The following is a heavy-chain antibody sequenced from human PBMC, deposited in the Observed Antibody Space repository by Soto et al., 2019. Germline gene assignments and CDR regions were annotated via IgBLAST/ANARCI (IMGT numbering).Heavy chain of an antibody. CDR3: ARGQVVAATPYNWFDP. D-gene: IGHD2-15*01. CDR2: INPSGGST. Sequence: GASVKVSCKASGYTFTSYYMHWVRQAPGQGREWMGIINPSGGSTSYAQKFQGRVTMTRDTSTSTVYMELSSLRSEDTAVYYCARGQVVAATPYNWFDPWGQGXLVTVYS. J-gene: IGHJ5*02. V-gene: IGHV1-46*01. CDR1: GYTFTSYY.